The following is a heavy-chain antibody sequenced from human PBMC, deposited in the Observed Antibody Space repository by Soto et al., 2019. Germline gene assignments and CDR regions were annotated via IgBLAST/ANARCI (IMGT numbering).Heavy chain of an antibody. CDR2: IYWDDDK. V-gene: IGHV2-5*02. J-gene: IGHJ4*02. D-gene: IGHD2-2*01. CDR3: AHPYRITTGCHDFFDY. Sequence: QITLKESGPTLVKPTQTLTLTCTFSGFSLSTSGEGVGWIRQPPGKALEWLAFIYWDDDKRYSPSLKTRLTITKDTSKNQVVLTMTNMDPVDTATYYCAHPYRITTGCHDFFDYWGQGTLVTVSS. CDR1: GFSLSTSGEG.